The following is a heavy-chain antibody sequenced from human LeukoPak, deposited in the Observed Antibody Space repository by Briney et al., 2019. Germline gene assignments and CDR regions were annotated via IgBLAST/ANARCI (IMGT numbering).Heavy chain of an antibody. Sequence: GGSLRLSCAASGFTFSGSAMSWVRQAPGKGLEWVSLISFSGGSTYYADSVKGRFTISRDNSKDTLYLQMNSLRAEDTAIYYCARDIQLSTWGLGTMVTVSS. CDR2: ISFSGGST. J-gene: IGHJ3*01. CDR3: ARDIQLST. D-gene: IGHD5-24*01. CDR1: GFTFSGSA. V-gene: IGHV3-23*01.